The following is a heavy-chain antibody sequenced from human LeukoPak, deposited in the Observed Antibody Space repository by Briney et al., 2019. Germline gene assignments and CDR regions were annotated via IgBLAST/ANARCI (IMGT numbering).Heavy chain of an antibody. CDR3: ARASIAARYYYYYYMDV. CDR2: IYYSGST. Sequence: SETLSLTCTVSGGSISSSSYYWGWIRQPPGKGLEWIGYIYYSGSTNYNPSLKSRVTISVDTSKNQFSLKLSSVTAADTAVYYCARASIAARYYYYYYMDVWGKGTTVTVSS. J-gene: IGHJ6*03. CDR1: GGSISSSSYY. D-gene: IGHD6-6*01. V-gene: IGHV4-61*05.